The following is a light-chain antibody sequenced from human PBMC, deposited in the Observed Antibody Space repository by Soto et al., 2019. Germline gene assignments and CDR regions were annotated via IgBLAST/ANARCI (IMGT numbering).Light chain of an antibody. Sequence: IVLTQSPGTLSLSPGERATLSCMSSLSVSSNYVAWYQQKPGQAPRLLIYGASSRATGIPDRFSGSGSGTEFTLTISSLQPDDFATYYCQQYNTYSRTFGQGTKVDIK. CDR2: GAS. CDR1: LSVSSNY. J-gene: IGKJ1*01. CDR3: QQYNTYSRT. V-gene: IGKV3-20*01.